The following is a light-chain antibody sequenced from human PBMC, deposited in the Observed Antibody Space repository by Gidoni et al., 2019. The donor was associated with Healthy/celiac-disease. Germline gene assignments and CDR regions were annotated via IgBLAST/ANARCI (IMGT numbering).Light chain of an antibody. CDR1: QSVSNGY. J-gene: IGKJ4*01. Sequence: EIVLTQSPGTLSLSPGERATLSCRASQSVSNGYLAWYQQKPGQAPRLLVYGAYGASTRATGIPDRFSGSGSRTDVTLTISRLEPEDSAVYYCQQYGSLVTFGGGTKVEIK. CDR3: QQYGSLVT. CDR2: GAYGAS. V-gene: IGKV3-20*01.